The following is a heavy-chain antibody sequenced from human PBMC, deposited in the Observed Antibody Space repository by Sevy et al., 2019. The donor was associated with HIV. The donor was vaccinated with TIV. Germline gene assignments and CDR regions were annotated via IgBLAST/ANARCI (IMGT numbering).Heavy chain of an antibody. V-gene: IGHV3-23*01. D-gene: IGHD1-26*01. Sequence: GGSLRLSCAASGFTFSNYAMNWVRQAPGKGLEWVSAITGSGFSTYYTDSVKGRFTISRDNSKNALFLQMSSLRAEDTAIYYCAMGELGAKNPEYYFDSWGQRTLVTASS. CDR3: AMGELGAKNPEYYFDS. CDR1: GFTFSNYA. J-gene: IGHJ4*02. CDR2: ITGSGFST.